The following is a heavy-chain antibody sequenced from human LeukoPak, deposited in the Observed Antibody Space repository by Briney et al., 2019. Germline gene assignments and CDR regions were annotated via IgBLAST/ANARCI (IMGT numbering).Heavy chain of an antibody. CDR1: GFTFNNYA. CDR3: ARSPLSTLKSFDS. Sequence: QSGGSLRLSCAASGFTFNNYAMSWVRQAPGTGLEWVSTFSASGANTYYADSVGGRFTISRDNSENSLYLQMNGLRAEDTAFYYCARSPLSTLKSFDSWGQGTLVTVSS. D-gene: IGHD3-16*01. V-gene: IGHV3-23*01. CDR2: FSASGANT. J-gene: IGHJ4*02.